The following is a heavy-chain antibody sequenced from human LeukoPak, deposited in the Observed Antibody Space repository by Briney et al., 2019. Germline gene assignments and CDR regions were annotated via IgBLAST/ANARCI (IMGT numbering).Heavy chain of an antibody. J-gene: IGHJ4*02. CDR1: GFTLTSYD. CDR2: ISGSSSKA. Sequence: PGGSLRLSCTASGFTLTSYDVSWVRQAPGKGLEWVSIISGSSSKAYYADSVKGRFTISRDNSKNTLYLQMNSLRAEDTAVYYCANLDYWGQGTLVTVSS. CDR3: ANLDY. V-gene: IGHV3-23*01.